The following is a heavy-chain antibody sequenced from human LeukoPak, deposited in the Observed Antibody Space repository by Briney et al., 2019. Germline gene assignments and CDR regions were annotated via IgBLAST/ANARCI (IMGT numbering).Heavy chain of an antibody. CDR3: ARDSHFSFVVVTAIPEPDAFDI. CDR1: GFTFSSYW. CDR2: IKQDGSEK. V-gene: IGHV3-7*01. Sequence: PGGSLRLSCAASGFTFSSYWLSWVRQAPGKGLEWVANIKQDGSEKYYVDSVKGRFTISRDNAKNSLYLQMNSLRAEDTAVYYCARDSHFSFVVVTAIPEPDAFDIWGQGTMVTVSS. D-gene: IGHD2-21*02. J-gene: IGHJ3*02.